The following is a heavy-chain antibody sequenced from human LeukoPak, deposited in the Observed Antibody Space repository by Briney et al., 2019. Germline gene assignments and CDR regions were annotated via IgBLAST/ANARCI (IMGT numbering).Heavy chain of an antibody. CDR1: GASISSSY. D-gene: IGHD6-19*01. V-gene: IGHV4-59*01. CDR3: ARGQPQRYSSGWYVNWFDP. J-gene: IGHJ5*02. Sequence: PSETLSLTCTVSGASISSSYWSWIRQPPGKGLEWIGYIYYSGTTKHNPSLKSRVTISVDTSKNQFSLKVNSVAAADTAVYYCARGQPQRYSSGWYVNWFDPWGQGTLVTVSS. CDR2: IYYSGTT.